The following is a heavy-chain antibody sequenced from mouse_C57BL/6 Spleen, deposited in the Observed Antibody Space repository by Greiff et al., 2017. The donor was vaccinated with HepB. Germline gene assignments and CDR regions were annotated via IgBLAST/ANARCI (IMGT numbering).Heavy chain of an antibody. D-gene: IGHD1-1*01. V-gene: IGHV1-81*01. Sequence: VQLQQSGAELARPGASVKLSCKASGYTFTSYGISWVKQRTGQGLEWIGEIYPRSGNTYYNEKFKGKATLTADKSSSTAYMELRSLTSEDSAVYFCARGIITTVVQGYFDVWGTGTTVTVSS. CDR3: ARGIITTVVQGYFDV. CDR2: IYPRSGNT. CDR1: GYTFTSYG. J-gene: IGHJ1*03.